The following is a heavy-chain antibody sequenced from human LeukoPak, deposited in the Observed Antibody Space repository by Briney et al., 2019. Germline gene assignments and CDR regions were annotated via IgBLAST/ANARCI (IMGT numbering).Heavy chain of an antibody. CDR2: ISAYNGNT. CDR1: GYTFTSYG. D-gene: IGHD6-19*01. J-gene: IGHJ2*01. CDR3: ARDLTAVAGNWYFDL. Sequence: ASVKVSCKASGYTFTSYGISWVRQAPGQGLEWMGWISAYNGNTNYALKFQGRVTMTTDTSTGTAYMELRSLRSDDTAVYYCARDLTAVAGNWYFDLWGRGTLVTVSS. V-gene: IGHV1-18*04.